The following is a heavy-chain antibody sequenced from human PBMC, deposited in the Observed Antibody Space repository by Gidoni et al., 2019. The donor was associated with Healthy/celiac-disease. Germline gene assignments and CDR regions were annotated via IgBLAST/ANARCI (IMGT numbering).Heavy chain of an antibody. CDR3: ARKGPPGAFDI. CDR2: IRSNGGST. J-gene: IGHJ3*02. D-gene: IGHD3-10*01. V-gene: IGHV3-64*01. CDR1: GFTCSSYA. Sequence: EVQLVASVGGLVQPGGSLRLAGAAAGFTCSSYALHLVRQAPGKGLEYVSAIRSNGGSTYYANSVKGRFTISRDNSKNTLYLQMGSLRAEDRAVYYCARKGPPGAFDIWGQGTMVTVSS.